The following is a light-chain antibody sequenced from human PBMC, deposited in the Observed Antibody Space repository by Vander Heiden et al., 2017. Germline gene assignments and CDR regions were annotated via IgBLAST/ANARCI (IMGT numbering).Light chain of an antibody. J-gene: IGKJ2*01. Sequence: EIVLTQSPGTLSLSPGERATLSCRASQSVSSSYLAWYQQKPGQAPRLLIYGASSRDTGIPVRFSGSGYGTDFTLTISRREPEDFAVYYCQQYGSSPPGTFGQGTKLEIK. CDR1: QSVSSSY. V-gene: IGKV3-20*01. CDR2: GAS. CDR3: QQYGSSPPGT.